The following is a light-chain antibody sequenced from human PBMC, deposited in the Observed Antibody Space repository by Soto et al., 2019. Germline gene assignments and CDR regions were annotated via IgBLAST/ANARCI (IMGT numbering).Light chain of an antibody. CDR1: QSVSTT. V-gene: IGKV3-15*01. J-gene: IGKJ1*01. CDR3: QQNDPQRT. Sequence: EMVMTQSPAILSVSLGERATLSCRASQSVSTTLVWYQQKPGQAPRLLIYGASTRATGFPSRFRGRGSGTELELTLRSLQSEHLAVYYCQQNDPQRTYGQGTEEELK. CDR2: GAS.